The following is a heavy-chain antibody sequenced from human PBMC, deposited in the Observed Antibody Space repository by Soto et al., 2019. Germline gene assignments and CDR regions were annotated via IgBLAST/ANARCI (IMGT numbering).Heavy chain of an antibody. CDR2: IVAGSGNT. CDR1: GFTFSSSA. V-gene: IGHV1-58*01. J-gene: IGHJ5*02. D-gene: IGHD3-22*01. Sequence: SVKVSCKTSGFTFSSSAVQWVRQARGQRLEWIGWIVAGSGNTNYAQKFQERVTISRDMSTSTAYMELSSLRSEDTAVYYCVADPTTYYFDGSGYYYWVTWGQGTLVTVSS. CDR3: VADPTTYYFDGSGYYYWVT.